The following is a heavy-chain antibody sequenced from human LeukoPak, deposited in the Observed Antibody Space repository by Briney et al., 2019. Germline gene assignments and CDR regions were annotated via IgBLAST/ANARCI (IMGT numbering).Heavy chain of an antibody. V-gene: IGHV3-30*18. CDR1: GFTFCSYG. J-gene: IGHJ4*02. CDR2: ISYDGSNK. D-gene: IGHD2-15*01. CDR3: AKDQGGGYCSGGSCLFDY. Sequence: GGSLRLSCAASGFTFCSYGMHWVRQAPGKGLEWVAVISYDGSNKYYADSVKGRFTISRDNSKNTLYLQMNSLRAEDTAVYYCAKDQGGGYCSGGSCLFDYWGQGTLVTVSS.